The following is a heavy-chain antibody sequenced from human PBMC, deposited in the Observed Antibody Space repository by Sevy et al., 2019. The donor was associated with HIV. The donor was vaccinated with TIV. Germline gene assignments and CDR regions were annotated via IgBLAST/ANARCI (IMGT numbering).Heavy chain of an antibody. J-gene: IGHJ4*02. CDR3: ARRRYDYVWGSYHPFLH. D-gene: IGHD3-16*02. Sequence: SETLSLTCTVSGGSISSSSYYWGWIRQPPGKGLEWIGSIYYSGSTYYHPSLKSRVTISVDTSKNQFSLKLSSVTAADTAVYYCARRRYDYVWGSYHPFLHWGQGTLVTVSS. V-gene: IGHV4-39*01. CDR2: IYYSGST. CDR1: GGSISSSSYY.